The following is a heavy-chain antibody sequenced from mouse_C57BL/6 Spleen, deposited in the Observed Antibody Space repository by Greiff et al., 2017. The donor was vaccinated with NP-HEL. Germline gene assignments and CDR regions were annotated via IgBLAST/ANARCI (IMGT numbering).Heavy chain of an antibody. CDR1: GFTFSSYG. Sequence: EVQGVESGGDLVKPGGSLKLSCAASGFTFSSYGMSWVRQTPDKRLEWVATISSGGSYTYYPDSVKGRFPISRDNAKNTLSLQMSSLKSEDTAMSFCARQGTGPDWCAYWGQGTLVTVSA. D-gene: IGHD4-1*01. CDR2: ISSGGSYT. J-gene: IGHJ3*01. CDR3: ARQGTGPDWCAY. V-gene: IGHV5-6*01.